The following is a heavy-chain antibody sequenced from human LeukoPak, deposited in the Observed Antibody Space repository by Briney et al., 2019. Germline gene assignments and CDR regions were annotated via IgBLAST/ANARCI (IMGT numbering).Heavy chain of an antibody. D-gene: IGHD3-10*01. CDR1: GYSISSGYY. Sequence: PSETLSLTCTVSGYSISSGYYWGWIRQPPGKGLAWIGSIYHSGSTYYNPSLKSRVTISVDTSKNHFSLKLTSVTAADTAVYYCADVRGVIILTWGQGTLVTVSS. CDR3: ADVRGVIILT. CDR2: IYHSGST. V-gene: IGHV4-38-2*02. J-gene: IGHJ4*02.